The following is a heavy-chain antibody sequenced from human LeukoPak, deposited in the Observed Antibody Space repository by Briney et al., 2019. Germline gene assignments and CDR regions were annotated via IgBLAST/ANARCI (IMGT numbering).Heavy chain of an antibody. V-gene: IGHV4-4*07. Sequence: SETLSLTCTVSGGSISSYYWSWIRQPAGKGLEWIGRFYTSGSTNYNPSLKSRVTMSVDTSKNQFSLKLSSVTAADTAVYYCARNRGSTVITDHYYYYYMDVWGKGTTVTVSS. CDR3: ARNRGSTVITDHYYYYYMDV. CDR1: GGSISSYY. CDR2: FYTSGST. J-gene: IGHJ6*03. D-gene: IGHD4-11*01.